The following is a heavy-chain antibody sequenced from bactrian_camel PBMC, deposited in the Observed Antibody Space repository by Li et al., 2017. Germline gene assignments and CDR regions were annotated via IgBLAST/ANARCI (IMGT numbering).Heavy chain of an antibody. CDR3: AARGPYCYTKLSVADFTY. D-gene: IGHD2*01. CDR1: GYTYNRNC. V-gene: IGHV3S1*01. Sequence: HVQLVESGGGSVQAGGSLRLSCAASGYTYNRNCMAWSRQAPGKEREGVARIYTGSGNTYYADSVKGRFTISQDNAKNTVYLQMNSLKPEDTAMYYCAARGPYCYTKLSVADFTYWGQGTQVTVS. J-gene: IGHJ6*01. CDR2: IYTGSGNT.